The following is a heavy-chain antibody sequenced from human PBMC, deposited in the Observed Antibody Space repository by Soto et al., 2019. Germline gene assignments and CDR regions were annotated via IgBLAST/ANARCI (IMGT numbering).Heavy chain of an antibody. CDR1: GFTFSSYG. V-gene: IGHV3-30*18. J-gene: IGHJ6*03. CDR2: ISYDGSNK. Sequence: GGSLRLSCAASGFTFSSYGMHWVRQAPGKGLEWVAVISYDGSNKYYADSVKGRFTISRDNSKNTLYLQMNSLRAEDTAVYYCAKVYYDVLTGYPPETYYDYYYMDVWGKGTTVTVSS. CDR3: AKVYYDVLTGYPPETYYDYYYMDV. D-gene: IGHD3-9*01.